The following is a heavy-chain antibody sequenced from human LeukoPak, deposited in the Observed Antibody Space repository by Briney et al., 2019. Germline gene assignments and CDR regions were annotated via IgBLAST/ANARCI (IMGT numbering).Heavy chain of an antibody. CDR1: GFNFRDYY. CDR2: ISSSGRII. D-gene: IGHD5-18*01. V-gene: IGHV3-11*01. J-gene: IGHJ4*02. Sequence: GGSLRLSCATSGFNFRDYYMTWIRQAPGKGLEWVAGISSSGRIISYADSMKGRVTISRDNAKNSLYLQMNSLRAEDTAVYYCARDFISGYNYGYFDYWGQGTLVIVSS. CDR3: ARDFISGYNYGYFDY.